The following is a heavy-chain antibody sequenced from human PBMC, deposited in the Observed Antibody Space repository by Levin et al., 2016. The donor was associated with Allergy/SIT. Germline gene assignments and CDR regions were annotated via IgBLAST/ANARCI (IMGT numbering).Heavy chain of an antibody. CDR3: AKGATDNWYFDL. D-gene: IGHD1-26*01. V-gene: IGHV3-30*18. CDR1: GFTFSSYG. J-gene: IGHJ2*01. Sequence: LSLTCAASGFTFSSYGMHWVRQAPGKGLEWVAVISYDGSNKYYADSVKGRFTISRDNSKNTLYLQMNSLRAEDTAVYYCAKGATDNWYFDLWGRGTLVTVSS. CDR2: ISYDGSNK.